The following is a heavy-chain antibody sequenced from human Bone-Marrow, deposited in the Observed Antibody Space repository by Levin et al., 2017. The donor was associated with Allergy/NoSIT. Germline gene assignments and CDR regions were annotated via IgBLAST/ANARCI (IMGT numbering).Heavy chain of an antibody. CDR3: AKEGKTIFGEFQD. Sequence: HAGGSLRLSCATSGFTFSAYAMSWVRQAPGKGLEWVSALSGTGGSTYYADSVKGRFTISKDFSNNTLDLQMDNLRVEDTAMYYCAKEGKTIFGEFQDWGQGILVIVSS. CDR2: LSGTGGST. V-gene: IGHV3-23*01. D-gene: IGHD3-3*01. CDR1: GFTFSAYA. J-gene: IGHJ1*01.